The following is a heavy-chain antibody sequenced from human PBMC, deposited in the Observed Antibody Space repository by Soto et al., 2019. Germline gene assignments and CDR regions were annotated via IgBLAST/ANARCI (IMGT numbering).Heavy chain of an antibody. J-gene: IGHJ6*02. CDR2: INSSNGNA. Sequence: QVQLVQSGGEGKKPGASVKVSCEASAYTFTRYGVNWVRQAPGQGLEWMGWINSSNGNAEYAQNLQGRVTMTIDTTTSTADMGLRSLRSDETAVYYCARGGPTSADHYYGMDVWGQGTTVTVSS. CDR1: AYTFTRYG. V-gene: IGHV1-18*01. CDR3: ARGGPTSADHYYGMDV. D-gene: IGHD3-10*01.